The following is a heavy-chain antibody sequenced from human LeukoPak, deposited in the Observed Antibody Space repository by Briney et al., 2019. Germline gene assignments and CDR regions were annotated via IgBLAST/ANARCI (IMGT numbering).Heavy chain of an antibody. J-gene: IGHJ5*02. CDR1: GGSISSGSYY. D-gene: IGHD4-11*01. CDR3: ARSRNYVGYNWFDP. CDR2: IYTSGST. V-gene: IGHV4-61*02. Sequence: PSQTLSLTCTVSGGSISSGSYYWSWIRQPAGKGLEWIGRIYTSGSTNYNPSLKSRVTISVDTSKNQFSLKLSSVTAADTAVYYCARSRNYVGYNWFDPWGQGTLVTVSS.